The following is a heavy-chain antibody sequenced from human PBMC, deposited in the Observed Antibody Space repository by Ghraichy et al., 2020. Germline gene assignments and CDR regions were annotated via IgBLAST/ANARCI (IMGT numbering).Heavy chain of an antibody. J-gene: IGHJ5*02. CDR2: ITWNSDNI. V-gene: IGHV3-9*01. D-gene: IGHD5-18*01. Sequence: GGSLRLSCVASGFTFDEYTMQWVRQAPGKGLEWVAGITWNSDNIGYADFVKGRFTISRDNAKNSLYLQMNSLRADDTALYYCAKDGGYKYGSNWLDPWGQGTLVTVSS. CDR3: AKDGGYKYGSNWLDP. CDR1: GFTFDEYT.